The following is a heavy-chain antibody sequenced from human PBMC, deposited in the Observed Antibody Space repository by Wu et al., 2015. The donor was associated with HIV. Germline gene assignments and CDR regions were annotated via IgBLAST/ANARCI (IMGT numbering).Heavy chain of an antibody. CDR3: ASSYGGNSVSDY. Sequence: QVQLVQSGAEVKKPGASVKVSCKASGYTFTSYGITWVRQAPGQGLEWMGWISAYNSDTNYAQKLQGRVTMTTDTSTSTAYMELRSLRSDDTAVFYXASSYGGNSVSDYWGQGTLVTVSS. D-gene: IGHD4-23*01. J-gene: IGHJ4*02. CDR1: GYTFTSYG. V-gene: IGHV1-18*01. CDR2: ISAYNSDT.